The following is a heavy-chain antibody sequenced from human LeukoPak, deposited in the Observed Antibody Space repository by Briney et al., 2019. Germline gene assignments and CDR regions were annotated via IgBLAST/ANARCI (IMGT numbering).Heavy chain of an antibody. Sequence: SETLSLTCTVSGGSISSYYWSWIRQPPGKGLEWIGEIYHSGSTNYNPSLKSRVTISVDTSKNQFSLKLSSVTAADTAVYYCARGYYDLRIYYYYYMDVWGKGTTVTVSS. D-gene: IGHD3-3*01. CDR3: ARGYYDLRIYYYYYMDV. J-gene: IGHJ6*03. CDR1: GGSISSYY. V-gene: IGHV4-59*01. CDR2: IYHSGST.